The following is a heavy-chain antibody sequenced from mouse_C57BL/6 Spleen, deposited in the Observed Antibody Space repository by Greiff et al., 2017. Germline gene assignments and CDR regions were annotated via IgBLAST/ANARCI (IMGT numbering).Heavy chain of an antibody. D-gene: IGHD1-1*01. V-gene: IGHV1-64*01. CDR3: ARFPVGYGSSSYWYFDV. J-gene: IGHJ1*03. CDR1: GYTFTSYW. Sequence: QVQLQQPGAELVKPGASVKLSCKASGYTFTSYWMHWVKQRPGQGLEWIGMIHPNSGSTNYNEKFKSKATLTVDKSSSTAYMQLSSLTSEDSAVYYCARFPVGYGSSSYWYFDVWGTGTTVTVSA. CDR2: IHPNSGST.